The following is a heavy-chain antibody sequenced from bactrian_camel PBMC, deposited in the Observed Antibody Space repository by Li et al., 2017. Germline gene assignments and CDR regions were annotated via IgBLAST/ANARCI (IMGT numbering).Heavy chain of an antibody. V-gene: IGHV3S55*01. CDR2: IESDGST. CDR1: GDTIGRYC. D-gene: IGHD1*01. J-gene: IGHJ4*01. CDR3: AARSVGWCLTHAL. Sequence: HVQLVESGGASVQAGGSLRLSCVASGDTIGRYCMGWFRQIPDKEREGVAGIESDGSTSYADSVKGRFTVSQDSAKNILYLQMDSLKPEDTAMYYCAARSVGWCLTHALRGQGTQVTVS.